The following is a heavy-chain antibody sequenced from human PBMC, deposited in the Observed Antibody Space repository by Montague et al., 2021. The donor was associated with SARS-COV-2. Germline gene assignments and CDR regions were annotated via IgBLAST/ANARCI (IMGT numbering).Heavy chain of an antibody. Sequence: SETLSLTCAVYGGSFSDYYWSWIRQPPEKGLEWIGEINQSGRTNNNPSLKSRVIISVDTSKNQFSLKLSSVTAADTAVYYCARRGRAVWGVTVSAELDYWGQGRLVIVSS. V-gene: IGHV4-34*01. CDR3: ARRGRAVWGVTVSAELDY. CDR1: GGSFSDYY. CDR2: INQSGRT. D-gene: IGHD3-10*01. J-gene: IGHJ4*02.